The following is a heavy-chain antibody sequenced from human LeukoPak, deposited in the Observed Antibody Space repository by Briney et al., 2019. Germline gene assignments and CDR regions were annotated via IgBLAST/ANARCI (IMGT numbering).Heavy chain of an antibody. J-gene: IGHJ4*02. Sequence: ASVKVSCKASGYTFTGYYMHWVRQAPGQGLEWMGIINPSGGSTSYAQKFQGRVTMTRDMSTSTVYMELSSLRSEDTAVYYCAREAVGAMAHFDYWGQGTLVTVSS. CDR3: AREAVGAMAHFDY. V-gene: IGHV1-46*01. CDR2: INPSGGST. D-gene: IGHD5-18*01. CDR1: GYTFTGYY.